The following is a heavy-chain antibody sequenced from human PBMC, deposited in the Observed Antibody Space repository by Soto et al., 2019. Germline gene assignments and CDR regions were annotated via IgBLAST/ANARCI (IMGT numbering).Heavy chain of an antibody. D-gene: IGHD4-17*01. J-gene: IGHJ4*02. V-gene: IGHV1-18*01. CDR2: ISAYNGNT. Sequence: QVRLVQSGAEVKKPGASVKVSCKASGYTFTSYGISWVRQAPGQGLEWMGWISAYNGNTNYAQKLQGRVTMTTDTPTSTAFMELRSLRSDDTAVYYCARELNGDYEYLVDYWGQGTLVTLSS. CDR3: ARELNGDYEYLVDY. CDR1: GYTFTSYG.